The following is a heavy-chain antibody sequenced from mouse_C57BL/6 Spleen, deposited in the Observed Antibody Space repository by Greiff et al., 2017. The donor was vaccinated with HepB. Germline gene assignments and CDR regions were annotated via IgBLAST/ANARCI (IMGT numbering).Heavy chain of an antibody. V-gene: IGHV3-6*01. CDR2: ISYDGSN. CDR1: GYSITSGYY. D-gene: IGHD1-1*01. J-gene: IGHJ1*03. Sequence: EVKLMESGPGLVKPSQSLSLTCSVTGYSITSGYYWNWIRQFPGNKLEWMGYISYDGSNNYNPSLKNRISITRDTSKNQFFLKLNSVTTEDTATYYCARVDHYEGYFDVWGTGTTVTVSS. CDR3: ARVDHYEGYFDV.